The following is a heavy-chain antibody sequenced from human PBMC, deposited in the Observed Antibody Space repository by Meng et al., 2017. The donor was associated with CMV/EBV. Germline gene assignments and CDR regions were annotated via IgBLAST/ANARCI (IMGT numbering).Heavy chain of an antibody. V-gene: IGHV1-69*10. Sequence: ASVKVSCKASRDTFSSHGFSWVRQAPGQGLEWMGGIIPILRRTNYLQKFQDRITIVADTSTSTVYMDLRNVRSEDTAVYYCVRNDKNSVYFSFDQWGQGTLVTVSS. CDR1: RDTFSSHG. D-gene: IGHD2/OR15-2a*01. J-gene: IGHJ4*02. CDR2: IIPILRRT. CDR3: VRNDKNSVYFSFDQ.